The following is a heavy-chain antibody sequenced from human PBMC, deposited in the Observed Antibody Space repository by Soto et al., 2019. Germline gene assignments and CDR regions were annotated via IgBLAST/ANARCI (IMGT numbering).Heavy chain of an antibody. CDR2: ISSSGSTI. V-gene: IGHV3-11*01. Sequence: PGGSLRLSCAASGFTFSDYYMSWIRQAPGKGLEWVSYISSSGSTIYYADSVKGRFTISRDNAKNSLYLQMNSLRAEDTAVYYCARDRHVLYDFWSGYRRVVFDYWGQATLVTVSS. D-gene: IGHD3-3*01. CDR3: ARDRHVLYDFWSGYRRVVFDY. J-gene: IGHJ4*02. CDR1: GFTFSDYY.